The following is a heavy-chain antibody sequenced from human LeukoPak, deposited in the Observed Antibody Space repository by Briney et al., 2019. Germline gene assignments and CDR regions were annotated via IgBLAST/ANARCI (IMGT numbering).Heavy chain of an antibody. CDR1: GGTFSSYA. Sequence: SVKVSCKASGGTFSSYAISWVRQAPGQGLEWMGRIIPILGIANYAQKFQGRVTITADKSTSTAYMELSSLSSEDTAVYYCARGVVRTVSWFDPWGQGTLVTVSS. CDR2: IIPILGIA. V-gene: IGHV1-69*04. D-gene: IGHD3-10*02. CDR3: ARGVVRTVSWFDP. J-gene: IGHJ5*02.